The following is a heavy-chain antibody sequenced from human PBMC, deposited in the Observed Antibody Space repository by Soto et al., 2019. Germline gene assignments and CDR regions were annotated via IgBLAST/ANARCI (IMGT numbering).Heavy chain of an antibody. J-gene: IGHJ3*02. D-gene: IGHD5-18*01. V-gene: IGHV3-23*01. Sequence: GGSLRLSCAASGFTFSSYSMNWVRQAPGKGLEWVSAISGSGGSTYYADSVKGRFTISRDNSKNTLYLQMNSLRAEDTAVYYCATLAATRVDTAMVTDDAFDIWGQGTMVTVSS. CDR2: ISGSGGST. CDR1: GFTFSSYS. CDR3: ATLAATRVDTAMVTDDAFDI.